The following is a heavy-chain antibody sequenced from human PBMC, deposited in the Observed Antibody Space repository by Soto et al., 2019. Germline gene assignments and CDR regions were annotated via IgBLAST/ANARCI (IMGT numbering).Heavy chain of an antibody. J-gene: IGHJ3*02. CDR3: ARDHPVYDAFDI. Sequence: GGSLRLSCAASGFTFSSYSMNWVRQAPGKGLEWVSSISSSSSYIYYADSVKGRFTISRDNAKNSLYLQMNSLRAEDTAVYYCARDHPVYDAFDIWVQGTMVTVSS. CDR1: GFTFSSYS. CDR2: ISSSSSYI. V-gene: IGHV3-21*01.